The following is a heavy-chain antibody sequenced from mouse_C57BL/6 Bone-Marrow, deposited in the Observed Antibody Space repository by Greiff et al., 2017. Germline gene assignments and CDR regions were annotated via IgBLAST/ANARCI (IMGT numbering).Heavy chain of an antibody. J-gene: IGHJ2*01. D-gene: IGHD1-1*01. Sequence: QVQLKESGAELVKPGASVKLSCKASGYTFTEYTIHWVKQRSGQGLEWIGWFYPGSGSIKYNEKFKDKATLTADKSSSTVYMELSRLTSEDSAVYFCARHEDKYYGSSYGGYFDYWGQGTTLTVSS. CDR3: ARHEDKYYGSSYGGYFDY. CDR2: FYPGSGSI. V-gene: IGHV1-62-2*01. CDR1: GYTFTEYT.